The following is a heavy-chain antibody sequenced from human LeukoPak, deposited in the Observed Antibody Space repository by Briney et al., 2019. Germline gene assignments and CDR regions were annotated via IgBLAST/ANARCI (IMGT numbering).Heavy chain of an antibody. CDR2: IYHSGST. CDR3: TYGDFKNWFDP. D-gene: IGHD4-17*01. J-gene: IGHJ5*02. V-gene: IGHV4-4*02. Sequence: SETLSLTCAVSGGSISSSNWWSWVRRPPGKGLEWIGEIYHSGSTNYNPSLKSRVTISVDKSKNQFSLKLSSVTAADTAVYFCTYGDFKNWFDPWGQGILVTVSS. CDR1: GGSISSSNW.